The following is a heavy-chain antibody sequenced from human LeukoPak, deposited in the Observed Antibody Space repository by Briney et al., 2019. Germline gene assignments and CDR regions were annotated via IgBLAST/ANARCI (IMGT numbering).Heavy chain of an antibody. V-gene: IGHV3-33*01. D-gene: IGHD4-17*01. CDR3: ARDATEYGDSHFDW. Sequence: PGGSLRLSCSASGFTFSSYGMHWARQAPGKGLEWVAVIWNDGSHQYYADSEKGRFTISRDNSRNTVYLQMNRLRVEDTAVYYCARDATEYGDSHFDWWGQGTLVTVSS. CDR2: IWNDGSHQ. CDR1: GFTFSSYG. J-gene: IGHJ4*02.